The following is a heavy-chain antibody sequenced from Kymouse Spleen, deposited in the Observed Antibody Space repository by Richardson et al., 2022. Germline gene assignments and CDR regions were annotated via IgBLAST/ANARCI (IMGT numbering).Heavy chain of an antibody. CDR2: IWYDGSNK. CDR3: ARQFLEWLTDY. V-gene: IGHV3-33*01. D-gene: IGHD3-3*01. CDR1: GFTFSSYG. J-gene: IGHJ4*02. Sequence: QVQLVESGGGVVQPGRSLRLSCAASGFTFSSYGMHWVRQAPGKGLEWVAVIWYDGSNKYYADSVKGRFTISRDNSKNTLYLQMNSLRAEDTAVYYCARQFLEWLTDYWGQGTLVTVSS.